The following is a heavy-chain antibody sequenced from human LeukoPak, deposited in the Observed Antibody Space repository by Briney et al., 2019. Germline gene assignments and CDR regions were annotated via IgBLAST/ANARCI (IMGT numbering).Heavy chain of an antibody. CDR3: AAESLGDCSGGSCYNYFDY. Sequence: ASVKVSCKASGGTFSSYAISWVRQAPGQGLEWMGGIIPIFGTANYAQKFQGRVTITADESTSTAYMELSSLRSEDTAVYYCAAESLGDCSGGSCYNYFDYWGQGTLVTVSS. D-gene: IGHD2-15*01. CDR1: GGTFSSYA. J-gene: IGHJ4*02. CDR2: IIPIFGTA. V-gene: IGHV1-69*13.